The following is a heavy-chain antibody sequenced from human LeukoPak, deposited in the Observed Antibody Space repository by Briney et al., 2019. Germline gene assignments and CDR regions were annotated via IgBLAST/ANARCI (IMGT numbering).Heavy chain of an antibody. V-gene: IGHV4-34*01. CDR1: GGSFSGYY. CDR2: INHSGST. J-gene: IGHJ5*02. CDR3: ARPPQFDP. Sequence: SETLSLTCAVYGGSFSGYYWSWIRQPPGKGLEWIGEINHSGSTNYNPSLKSRVTISVDTSKNQFSLKLSSVTAADTAVYYCARPPQFDPWGQGTLVTVSS.